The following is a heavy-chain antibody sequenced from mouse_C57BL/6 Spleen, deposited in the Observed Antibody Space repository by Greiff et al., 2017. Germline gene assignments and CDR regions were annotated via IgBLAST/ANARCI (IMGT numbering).Heavy chain of an antibody. CDR1: GFTFSDYG. Sequence: EVKVVESGGGLVKPGGSLKLSCAASGFTFSDYGMHWVRQAPEKGLEWVAYISSGSSTIYYADTVKGRFTISRDNAKNTLFLQMTSLRSEDTAMYYCATSYDGYYDWFAYWGQGTLVTVSA. J-gene: IGHJ3*01. CDR3: ATSYDGYYDWFAY. CDR2: ISSGSSTI. V-gene: IGHV5-17*01. D-gene: IGHD2-3*01.